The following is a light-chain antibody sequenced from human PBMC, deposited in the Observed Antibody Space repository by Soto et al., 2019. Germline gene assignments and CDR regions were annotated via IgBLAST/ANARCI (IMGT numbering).Light chain of an antibody. CDR2: DAS. V-gene: IGKV3-20*01. Sequence: EIVLTQSPGTPSLSPGERATLSCRASQSVSNNYLAWYQQKPGQAPRLLIYDASSRATGIPDRFSGGGSGTDFTLTISRLEPEDFAVYYCQQFSSYPLTFGGGTKVDIK. CDR3: QQFSSYPLT. J-gene: IGKJ4*01. CDR1: QSVSNNY.